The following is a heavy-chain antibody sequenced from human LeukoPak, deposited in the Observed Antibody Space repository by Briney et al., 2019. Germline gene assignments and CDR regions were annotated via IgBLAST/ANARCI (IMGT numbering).Heavy chain of an antibody. D-gene: IGHD2-2*01. CDR2: ISGSDGST. Sequence: GGSLRLSCAASGFTFSSYAMTWVRQAPDKGLEWVSAISGSDGSTYYADSVKGRFTISRDDSQNTLYLQMSSLSAEDTAVYYCAKVETSGGANCYALDYWGQGTLVTVSS. V-gene: IGHV3-23*01. CDR1: GFTFSSYA. J-gene: IGHJ4*02. CDR3: AKVETSGGANCYALDY.